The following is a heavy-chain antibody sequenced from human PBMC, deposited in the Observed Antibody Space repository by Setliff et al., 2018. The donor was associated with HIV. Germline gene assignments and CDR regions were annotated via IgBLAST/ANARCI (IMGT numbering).Heavy chain of an antibody. Sequence: PSETLSLTCAVYGGSFSGYYWSWIRQPPGKGLEWIGEVTHSGRTNYNPSLESRVTISVDTSKNQCSLKLSSVTAADTAFYYCARGFSGDYLFTGYLDVWGKRTTVTVSS. CDR1: GGSFSGYY. D-gene: IGHD3-22*01. CDR3: ARGFSGDYLFTGYLDV. V-gene: IGHV4-34*01. J-gene: IGHJ6*03. CDR2: VTHSGRT.